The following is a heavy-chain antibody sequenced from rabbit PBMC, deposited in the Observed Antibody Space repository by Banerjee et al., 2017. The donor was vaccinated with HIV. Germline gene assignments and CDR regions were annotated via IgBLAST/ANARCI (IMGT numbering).Heavy chain of an antibody. Sequence: QSLEESGGDLVKPGASLTLTCTASGFSFSSTYWICWVRQAPGKGLEWIGCINTGSSGSTYYASWAKGPFTISKTSSTTVTLQMTSLTAADTATYFCARDLAGVVGWNLNLWGPGTLVTV. CDR3: ARDLAGVVGWNLNL. J-gene: IGHJ4*01. CDR1: GFSFSSTYW. CDR2: INTGSSGST. D-gene: IGHD4-1*01. V-gene: IGHV1S40*01.